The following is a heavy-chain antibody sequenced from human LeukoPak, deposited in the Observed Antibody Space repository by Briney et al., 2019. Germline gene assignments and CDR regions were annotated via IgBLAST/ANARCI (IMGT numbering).Heavy chain of an antibody. CDR1: GGSFSGYY. CDR3: ARLRWWYYYMDV. CDR2: INHSGST. D-gene: IGHD4-23*01. Sequence: SETLSLTCAVYGGSFSGYYWSWIRQPPGKGLEWIGEINHSGSTNYNPSLKSRVTISVDTSKNQFSLKLSSVTAADTAVYYCARLRWWYYYMDVWGKGTTVTISS. V-gene: IGHV4-34*01. J-gene: IGHJ6*03.